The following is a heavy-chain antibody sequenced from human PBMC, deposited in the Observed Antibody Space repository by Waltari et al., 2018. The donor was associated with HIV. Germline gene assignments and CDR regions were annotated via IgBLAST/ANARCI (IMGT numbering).Heavy chain of an antibody. Sequence: QVQLVQSGAEVKTPGASVKVSCKASGYTFTRYDINLVRQATGPGLEWMGWMNPNSGNTGYAQKFQGRVTMTRNASITTAYMELSSLRSEDTAVYFCARGIPAGRYETLTGQDYWGQGTLVTVSS. D-gene: IGHD3-9*01. V-gene: IGHV1-8*01. CDR2: MNPNSGNT. J-gene: IGHJ4*02. CDR3: ARGIPAGRYETLTGQDY. CDR1: GYTFTRYD.